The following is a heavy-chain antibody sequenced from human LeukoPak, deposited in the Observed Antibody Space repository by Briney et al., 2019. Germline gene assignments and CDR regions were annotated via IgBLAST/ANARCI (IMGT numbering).Heavy chain of an antibody. CDR3: ARLSLAAENY. J-gene: IGHJ4*02. CDR2: IFYSGST. CDR1: GGSISSSSYY. Sequence: SETLSLTCTVSGGSISSSSYYWGWIRQPPGKGLEWIGSIFYSGSTYYNPSLKSRVTISVDTSKNRFSLRLSSVTAADTAVYYCARLSLAAENYWGQGNLVTVSS. V-gene: IGHV4-39*02. D-gene: IGHD6-13*01.